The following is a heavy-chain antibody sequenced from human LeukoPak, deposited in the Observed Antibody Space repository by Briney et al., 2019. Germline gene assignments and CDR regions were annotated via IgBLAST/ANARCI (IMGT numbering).Heavy chain of an antibody. J-gene: IGHJ4*02. Sequence: GGSLRLSCAASGFTVSSNYMSWVRQAPGKGLEWVSVIYSGGSTYYADSVKGRFTISRDNSKNTLYLQMNSLRAEDTAVYYCARLTTVTPLGGFFDYWGQGTLVTVSS. V-gene: IGHV3-53*01. CDR2: IYSGGST. CDR3: ARLTTVTPLGGFFDY. CDR1: GFTVSSNY. D-gene: IGHD4-11*01.